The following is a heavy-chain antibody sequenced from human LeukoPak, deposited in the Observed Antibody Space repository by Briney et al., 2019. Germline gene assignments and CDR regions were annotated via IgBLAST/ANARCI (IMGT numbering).Heavy chain of an antibody. D-gene: IGHD6-19*01. CDR2: ISSSSSYI. CDR1: GFTFSSYS. Sequence: GGSLRLSCAASGFTFSSYSMNWVRQAPGKGLEWVSSISSSSSYIYYADSVKGRFTISRDNAKNSLYLQMNSLRAEDTAVYYCAREVWAVAGTVDYWGQGTPVTVSS. V-gene: IGHV3-21*01. J-gene: IGHJ4*02. CDR3: AREVWAVAGTVDY.